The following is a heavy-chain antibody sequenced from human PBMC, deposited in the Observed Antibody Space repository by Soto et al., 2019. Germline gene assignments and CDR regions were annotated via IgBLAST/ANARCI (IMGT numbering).Heavy chain of an antibody. CDR3: ARRKELGGLTPRDYYYGMDL. D-gene: IGHD1-26*01. V-gene: IGHV1-69*13. CDR2: IIPIFGTA. J-gene: IGHJ6*02. CDR1: VGTISSYA. Sequence: SVKVSCKASVGTISSYAISWVRQAPGQRLEWMEGIIPIFGTANYAHKFQGRVTITADESTSTAYLELSSLRSEDTAASYWARRKELGGLTPRDYYYGMDLWGQGSTVNVSS.